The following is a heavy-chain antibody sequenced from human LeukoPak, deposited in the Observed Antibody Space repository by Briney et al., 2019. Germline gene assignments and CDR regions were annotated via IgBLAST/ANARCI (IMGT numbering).Heavy chain of an antibody. V-gene: IGHV4-39*01. CDR1: GGSISSSSYY. Sequence: SETLSLTCTDSGGSISSSSYYWGWIRQPPGKGLEWIGSIYYSGSTYYNPSLKSRVTISVDTSKNQFSLKLSSVTAADTAVYYCARLLWNDAFDIWGQGTMVTVSS. D-gene: IGHD3-16*01. CDR2: IYYSGST. J-gene: IGHJ3*02. CDR3: ARLLWNDAFDI.